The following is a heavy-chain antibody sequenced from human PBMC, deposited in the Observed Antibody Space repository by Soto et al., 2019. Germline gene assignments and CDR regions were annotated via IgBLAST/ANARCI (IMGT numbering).Heavy chain of an antibody. CDR2: INPNSGDT. V-gene: IGHV1-2*02. Sequence: ASVKVSCKASGYTFTGYYMHWVRQAPGQGLEWMGWINPNSGDTNYAQKFQGRVTMSGDTSIITAYMELSRLRYDDTAVYYCARGWNIVAAVTNNWFDPWGQGXLVTVPS. CDR1: GYTFTGYY. D-gene: IGHD1-26*01. J-gene: IGHJ5*02. CDR3: ARGWNIVAAVTNNWFDP.